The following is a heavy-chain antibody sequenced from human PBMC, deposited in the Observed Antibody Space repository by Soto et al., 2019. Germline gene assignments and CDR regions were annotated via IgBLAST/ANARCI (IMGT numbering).Heavy chain of an antibody. CDR1: GGTFSSYA. CDR3: ARVGRTYYYDSSGSYYFDY. J-gene: IGHJ4*02. D-gene: IGHD3-22*01. V-gene: IGHV1-69*01. Sequence: QVQLVQSGAEVKKPGSSVKVSCKASGGTFSSYAISWVRQAPGHGLEWMGGIIPIFGTANYAQKFQGRVTITADESTSTAYMELSSLRSEDTAVYYCARVGRTYYYDSSGSYYFDYWGQGTLVTVSS. CDR2: IIPIFGTA.